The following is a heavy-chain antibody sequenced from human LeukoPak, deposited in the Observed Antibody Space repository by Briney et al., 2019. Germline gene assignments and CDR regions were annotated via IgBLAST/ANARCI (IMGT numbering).Heavy chain of an antibody. CDR1: GFTFSSYA. D-gene: IGHD3-22*01. Sequence: GGSLRLSCAASGFTFSSYAMHWVRQAPGKGLEWVAVISYDGSNKYYADSVKGRFTISRDNSKNTLYLQMNSLRAEDTAVYYCARDSLYYDRDYMDVWGKGTTVTVSS. J-gene: IGHJ6*03. CDR2: ISYDGSNK. V-gene: IGHV3-30*04. CDR3: ARDSLYYDRDYMDV.